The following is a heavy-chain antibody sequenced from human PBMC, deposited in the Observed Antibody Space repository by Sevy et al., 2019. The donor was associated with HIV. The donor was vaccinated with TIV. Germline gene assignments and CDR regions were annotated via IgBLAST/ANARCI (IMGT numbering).Heavy chain of an antibody. V-gene: IGHV3-49*03. D-gene: IGHD4-4*01. J-gene: IGHJ4*02. CDR3: ARGPRGNYVFDY. CDR2: IRSKGYGGTT. CDR1: GFTFGDYA. Sequence: GGSLRLSCTASGFTFGDYAMSWFRQAPGKGLEWVGFIRSKGYGGTTEYAASVKGRFTMSRDDSKSIAYVQMNSLKTEDTAVYYCARGPRGNYVFDYWGQGTLVTVSS.